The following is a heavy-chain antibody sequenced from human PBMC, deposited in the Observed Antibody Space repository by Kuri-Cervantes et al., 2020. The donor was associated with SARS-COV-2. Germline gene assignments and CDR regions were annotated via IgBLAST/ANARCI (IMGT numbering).Heavy chain of an antibody. D-gene: IGHD3-3*01. CDR1: GFSFSAYS. Sequence: GESLKISCAASGFSFSAYSMNWVRQTPGKGLQWVSSISGSGGHIYYADSMKGRFITSRDNVRNSQYLQMNSLWAEDKAVYYCAREDYDFWSGLSYMDVWGKGTTVTVSS. J-gene: IGHJ6*03. CDR2: ISGSGGHI. V-gene: IGHV3-21*01. CDR3: AREDYDFWSGLSYMDV.